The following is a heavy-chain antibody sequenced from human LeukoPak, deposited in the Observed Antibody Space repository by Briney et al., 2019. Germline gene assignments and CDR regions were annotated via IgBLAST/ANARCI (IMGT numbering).Heavy chain of an antibody. Sequence: GGSLRLSCAASEFTFNRHWMSWVRQAPGKGLQWVANIKQDGSEARYVDSVKGRFTISRDNAKNSLSLQMNSLNVDDTGVYFCTRDALFGSGRTHLDFWSQGTLVSVSS. CDR3: TRDALFGSGRTHLDF. CDR1: EFTFNRHW. J-gene: IGHJ4*02. CDR2: IKQDGSEA. V-gene: IGHV3-7*04. D-gene: IGHD3-10*01.